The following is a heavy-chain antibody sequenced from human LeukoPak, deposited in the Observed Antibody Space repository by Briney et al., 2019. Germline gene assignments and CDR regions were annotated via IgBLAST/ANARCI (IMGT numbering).Heavy chain of an antibody. CDR1: GFTFSSYA. CDR3: AKEYNNGFDY. V-gene: IGHV3-23*01. Sequence: GGSLRLSCAASGFTFSSYAMSWVRQAPGKGLEWVSAISGSGGSTYYADSVKGRFTIARDNSKNALYLQMNSLRTEDTAVYFCAKEYNNGFDYWGQGALVTVSS. CDR2: ISGSGGST. J-gene: IGHJ4*02. D-gene: IGHD1-14*01.